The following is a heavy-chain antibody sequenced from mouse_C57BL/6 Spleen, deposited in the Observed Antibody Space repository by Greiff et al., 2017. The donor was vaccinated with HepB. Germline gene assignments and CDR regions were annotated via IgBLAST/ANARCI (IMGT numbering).Heavy chain of an antibody. V-gene: IGHV14-1*01. J-gene: IGHJ4*01. CDR3: TTLYITTVYAMDY. CDR2: IDPEDGDT. CDR1: GFNIKDYY. D-gene: IGHD1-1*01. Sequence: VQLKQSGAELVRPGASVKLSCTASGFNIKDYYMHWVKQRPEQGLEWIGRIDPEDGDTEYAPKFQGKATMTADTSSNTAYLQLSSLTSEDTAVYYCTTLYITTVYAMDYWGQVTSVTVSS.